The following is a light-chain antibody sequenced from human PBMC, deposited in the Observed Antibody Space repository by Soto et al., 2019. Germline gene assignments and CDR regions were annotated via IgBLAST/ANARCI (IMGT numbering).Light chain of an antibody. Sequence: EIVLTQSPATLSWSPGERATLSCRASQSVSNYLAWYQHKPGQAPRLLIYDASNRATAIPARFSGSGSGTDFTLTISSLEPEDFAVYYCQQRTNWPLLTFGGGTKVEIK. V-gene: IGKV3-11*01. CDR2: DAS. CDR1: QSVSNY. J-gene: IGKJ4*01. CDR3: QQRTNWPLLT.